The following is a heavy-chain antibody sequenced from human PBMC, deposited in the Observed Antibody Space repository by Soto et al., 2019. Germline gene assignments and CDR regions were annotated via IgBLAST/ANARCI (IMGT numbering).Heavy chain of an antibody. J-gene: IGHJ4*02. CDR3: ARGGRRSGWYN. CDR1: GGSFSGYY. D-gene: IGHD6-19*01. Sequence: QVQLQQWGAGLLKPSETLSLTCAVYGGSFSGYYWSWIRQPPGKGLEWIGEINHSGSTNYNPPLKSRVTISVDTSKNQFSLKLSSVTAADTAVYYCARGGRRSGWYNWGQGTLVTVSS. CDR2: INHSGST. V-gene: IGHV4-34*01.